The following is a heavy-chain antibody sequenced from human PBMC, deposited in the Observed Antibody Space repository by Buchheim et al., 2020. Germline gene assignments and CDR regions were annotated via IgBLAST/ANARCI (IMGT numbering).Heavy chain of an antibody. CDR2: ISGSGGST. V-gene: IGHV3-23*01. CDR3: AKAVQDFWSGYFVGMDV. CDR1: GFTFSSYA. Sequence: EVQLLESGGGLVQPVGSLRLSCAASGFTFSSYAMSWGRQAPGKGLEWVSAISGSGGSTYYADSVKGGFTPSPDKSKKTLYLQMNSLRAEDTAVYYCAKAVQDFWSGYFVGMDVWGQGTT. D-gene: IGHD3-3*01. J-gene: IGHJ6*02.